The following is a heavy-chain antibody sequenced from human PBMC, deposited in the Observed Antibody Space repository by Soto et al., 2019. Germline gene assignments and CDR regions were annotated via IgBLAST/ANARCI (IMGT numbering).Heavy chain of an antibody. V-gene: IGHV3-23*01. CDR3: SKERAYPLPYFDY. CDR2: ISASGTRT. Sequence: GGSLRLSCAASGFTFSTYGMSWVRQAPGKGLEWVSTISASGTRTYYADSVKGRFTISGDNSKNTLYLQMNSLRAEDTAVYYCSKERAYPLPYFDYSGQGSLVTRSS. J-gene: IGHJ4*02. CDR1: GFTFSTYG. D-gene: IGHD2-2*01.